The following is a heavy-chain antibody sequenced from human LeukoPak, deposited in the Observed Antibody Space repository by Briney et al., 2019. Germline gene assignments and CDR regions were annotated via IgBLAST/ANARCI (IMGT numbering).Heavy chain of an antibody. CDR3: VKISGTKGGDYDY. Sequence: GGSLRLSCAASGFTFSSYWMSWVRQAPGKGLEWVALISYDGREEFYANPVKGRFTISRDNPKKTVHLQMNNLRAGDTAVYYCVKISGTKGGDYDYWGKGTLVTVSS. V-gene: IGHV3-30*18. CDR2: ISYDGREE. CDR1: GFTFSSYW. J-gene: IGHJ4*02. D-gene: IGHD1-26*01.